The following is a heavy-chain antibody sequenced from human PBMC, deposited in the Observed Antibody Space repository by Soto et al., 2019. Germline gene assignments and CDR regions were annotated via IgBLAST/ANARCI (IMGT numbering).Heavy chain of an antibody. Sequence: GGSLRLSCAASGFTFSSYGIHSVRQAPGKGLERAAVISYDGSNKYYADSVKCRFTISRDNSKNTLYLQMNTPKAEYTAVYYCAKEGGDIVVVPAASDKGIYSYYYGMDVWGQVTTVTASS. CDR3: AKEGGDIVVVPAASDKGIYSYYYGMDV. CDR1: GFTFSSYG. V-gene: IGHV3-30*18. CDR2: ISYDGSNK. D-gene: IGHD2-2*01. J-gene: IGHJ6*02.